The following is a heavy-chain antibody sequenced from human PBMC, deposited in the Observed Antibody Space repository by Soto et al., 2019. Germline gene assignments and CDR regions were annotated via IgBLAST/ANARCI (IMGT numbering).Heavy chain of an antibody. CDR1: GYSFTSYW. V-gene: IGHV5-51*01. J-gene: IGHJ6*02. D-gene: IGHD6-19*01. CDR3: ARYKAVAGPAYYYYGMDV. Sequence: PGESLKISCKGSGYSFTSYWIGWVRQTPGKGLEWMGIIYPGDSDTRYSPSFQGQVTISADKSISTAYLQWSSLKASDTAMYYCARYKAVAGPAYYYYGMDVWGQGTTVTVSS. CDR2: IYPGDSDT.